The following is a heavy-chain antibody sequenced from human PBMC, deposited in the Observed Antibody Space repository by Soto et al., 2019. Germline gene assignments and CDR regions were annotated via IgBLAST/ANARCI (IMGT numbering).Heavy chain of an antibody. V-gene: IGHV4-39*01. CDR1: GASIDSSNYY. CDR3: ARHFVAVVIKGWGY. Sequence: AETLSLTSNVAGASIDSSNYYWDSLRQPPGKGLEWIGTTYYNGNAYYNPSLKSRVSMSVDTSKNQFSLKLVSVTAADTAVYYCARHFVAVVIKGWGYWGQGTLVTVS. D-gene: IGHD3-10*01. CDR2: TYYNGNA. J-gene: IGHJ4*02.